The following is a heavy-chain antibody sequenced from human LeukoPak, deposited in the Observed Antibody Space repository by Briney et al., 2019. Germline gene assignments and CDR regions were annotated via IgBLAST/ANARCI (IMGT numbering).Heavy chain of an antibody. D-gene: IGHD6-6*01. CDR2: INTYNGDR. CDR1: GYTFANYG. Sequence: GASVKVSCRASGYTFANYGVSWVRQAPGQGLEWRGWINTYNGDRNYAQNLQDRVTMTTDTSTTTAYMELRSLKSDDTAVYYCARGAARLSIFDYWGQGTLITVSS. J-gene: IGHJ4*02. V-gene: IGHV1-18*01. CDR3: ARGAARLSIFDY.